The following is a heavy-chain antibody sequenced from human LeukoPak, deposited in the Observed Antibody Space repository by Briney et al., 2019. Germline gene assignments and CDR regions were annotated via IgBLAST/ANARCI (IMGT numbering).Heavy chain of an antibody. J-gene: IGHJ4*02. CDR1: GYTFTSYG. Sequence: ASVKVSCKASGYTFTSYGISWVRQAPGQGLEWMGWISAYNGNTNYAQKLQGRVTMTTDTSTSTAYMELRSLRSDDTAVYYCARDLAYYDSSGYRLGFDYWGQGTLVTVSS. CDR2: ISAYNGNT. CDR3: ARDLAYYDSSGYRLGFDY. V-gene: IGHV1-18*01. D-gene: IGHD3-22*01.